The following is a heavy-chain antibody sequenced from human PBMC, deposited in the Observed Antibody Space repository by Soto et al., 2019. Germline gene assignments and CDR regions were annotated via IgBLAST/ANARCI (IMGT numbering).Heavy chain of an antibody. CDR3: ERDPFSIYHKFGLHL. Sequence: PGVSLRLSCAASGFSFSDYEMNWVRQTPGKGLEWLSYISSSGGTIKYADSVKGRFTISRDNAKNSLYLQMHSLRADDTAVYYCERDPFSIYHKFGLHLCGQAPSVT. CDR2: ISSSGGTI. V-gene: IGHV3-48*03. J-gene: IGHJ6*02. D-gene: IGHD3-9*01. CDR1: GFSFSDYE.